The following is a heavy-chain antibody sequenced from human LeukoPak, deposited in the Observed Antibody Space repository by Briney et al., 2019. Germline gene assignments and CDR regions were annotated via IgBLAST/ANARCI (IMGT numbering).Heavy chain of an antibody. Sequence: GGSLRLSCAASGNYWMHWVRRAPGKGLVWVSHINSDGSWTGYADSVKGRFAISKDNAKNTVYLQMNNLRAEDTAVYYCVSFYETYWGRGTLVTVSS. J-gene: IGHJ4*02. CDR3: VSFYETY. CDR2: INSDGSWT. V-gene: IGHV3-74*01. D-gene: IGHD2-2*01. CDR1: GNYW.